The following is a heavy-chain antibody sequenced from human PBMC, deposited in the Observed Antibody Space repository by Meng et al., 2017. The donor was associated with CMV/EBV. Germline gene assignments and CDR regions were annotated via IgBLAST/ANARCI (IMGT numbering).Heavy chain of an antibody. CDR1: GYTFTSYG. CDR2: ISAYNGNT. J-gene: IGHJ5*02. D-gene: IGHD3-10*01. V-gene: IGHV1-18*01. CDR3: ARRLGSGKGVIGWFDP. Sequence: RLAQSGAEVKKPGASVTVSCKASGYTFTSYGISWVRQAPGQGLEWMGWISAYNGNTNYAQKLQGRVTLTTDTSTSTAYMELRSLRSDDTAVYYCARRLGSGKGVIGWFDPWGQGTLVTVSS.